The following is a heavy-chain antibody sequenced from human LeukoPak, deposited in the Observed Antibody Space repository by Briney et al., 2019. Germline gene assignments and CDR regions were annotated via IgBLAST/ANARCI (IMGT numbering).Heavy chain of an antibody. CDR1: GFTFSNYG. Sequence: PGGSLRLSCAASGFTFSNYGMHWVRQAPGKGLEWVAFIRYDGSNKYCADSVKGRFTVSRDNTKNTLYLQMNSLRAEDTAAYYCAKEKNGYSDYSYMDVWGKGTTVTVSS. J-gene: IGHJ6*03. D-gene: IGHD5-24*01. CDR3: AKEKNGYSDYSYMDV. V-gene: IGHV3-30*02. CDR2: IRYDGSNK.